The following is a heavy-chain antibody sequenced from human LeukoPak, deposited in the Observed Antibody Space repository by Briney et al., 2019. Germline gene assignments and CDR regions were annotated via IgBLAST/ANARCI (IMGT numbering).Heavy chain of an antibody. CDR2: IGDSGSAG. Sequence: GGSLKLSCFASGFNFNYFAMSWVRQAPGKRLEWVSTIGDSGSAGSYADSVRGRFTLSRDSSKHMVYVQMYSLRADDSSVYYCSRIKYGGNSGYHFDFWGQGTLVTVSS. V-gene: IGHV3-23*01. CDR3: SRIKYGGNSGYHFDF. D-gene: IGHD4-23*01. J-gene: IGHJ4*02. CDR1: GFNFNYFA.